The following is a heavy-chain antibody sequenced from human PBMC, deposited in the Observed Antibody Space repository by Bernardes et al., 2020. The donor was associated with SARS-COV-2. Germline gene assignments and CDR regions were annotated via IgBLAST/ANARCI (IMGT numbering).Heavy chain of an antibody. J-gene: IGHJ4*02. D-gene: IGHD1-26*01. CDR3: ARDLFQWGPTGY. V-gene: IGHV3-7*01. CDR2: LRKDGTEF. Sequence: GRSLRLSCAASGFTSSSYCVNWVRHTPGKGLGGLAILRKDGTEFDYVDSVKGRFTISRDNAKNSLYLEMNSLRVEDTAVYYCARDLFQWGPTGYWGQGPLVIVST. CDR1: GFTSSSYC.